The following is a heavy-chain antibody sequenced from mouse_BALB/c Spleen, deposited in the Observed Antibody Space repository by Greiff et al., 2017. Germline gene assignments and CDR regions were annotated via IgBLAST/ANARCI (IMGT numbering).Heavy chain of an antibody. Sequence: VQLQQSGAELVRPGSSVKISCKASGYAFSSYWMNWVKQRPGQGLEWIGQIYPGDGDTNYNGKFKGKATLTADKSSSTAYMQLSSLTSEDSAVYFCARGGGNYNFDYWGQGTTLTVSS. CDR2: IYPGDGDT. CDR1: GYAFSSYW. D-gene: IGHD2-1*01. CDR3: ARGGGNYNFDY. J-gene: IGHJ2*01. V-gene: IGHV1-80*01.